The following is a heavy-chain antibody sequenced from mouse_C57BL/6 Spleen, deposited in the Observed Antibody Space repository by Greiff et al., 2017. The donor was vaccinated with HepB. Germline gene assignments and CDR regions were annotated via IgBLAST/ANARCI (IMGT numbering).Heavy chain of an antibody. Sequence: EVQLVESGPGLVKPSQSLSLTCSVTGYSITSGYYWNLIRQFPGNKLEWMGYISYDGSNNYNPSLKNRISITRDTSKNQFFLKLNSVTTEDTATYYCASSSGYGGYFDYWGQGTTLTVSS. J-gene: IGHJ2*01. D-gene: IGHD3-2*02. CDR2: ISYDGSN. V-gene: IGHV3-6*01. CDR1: GYSITSGYY. CDR3: ASSSGYGGYFDY.